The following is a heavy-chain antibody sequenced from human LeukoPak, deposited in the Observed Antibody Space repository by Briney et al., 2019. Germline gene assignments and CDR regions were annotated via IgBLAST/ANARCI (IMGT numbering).Heavy chain of an antibody. J-gene: IGHJ4*02. CDR2: IFHGVTT. D-gene: IGHD6-13*01. Sequence: SETLSLTCTVSGPSINTPYYWAWIRQPPGEGLEWIGNIFHGVTTFYNPSLMNRVAISVDTSKNQFSLKLTSVTAADTAVYYCARDTTIAAPLMSWGQGTLVIVSS. V-gene: IGHV4-38-2*02. CDR3: ARDTTIAAPLMS. CDR1: GPSINTPYY.